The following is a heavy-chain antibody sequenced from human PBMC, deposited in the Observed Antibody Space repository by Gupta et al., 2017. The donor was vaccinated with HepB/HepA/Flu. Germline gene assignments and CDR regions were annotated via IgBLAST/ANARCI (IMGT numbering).Heavy chain of an antibody. V-gene: IGHV1-46*01. CDR1: GYTFTSYY. D-gene: IGHD3-22*01. CDR2: INPSGGST. Sequence: QVQLVQSGAEVKKPGASVKVSCRASGYTFTSYYMHWVRQAPGQGREWMGRINPSGGSTSYAQKVQGRVTMTRDTFTSTGYMGLSNLRSEETAVYYCAREMRDSRDFDYWGQGTLVTVSS. J-gene: IGHJ4*02. CDR3: AREMRDSRDFDY.